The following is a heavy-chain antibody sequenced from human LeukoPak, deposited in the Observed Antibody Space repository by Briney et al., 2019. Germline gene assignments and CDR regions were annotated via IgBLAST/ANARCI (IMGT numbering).Heavy chain of an antibody. V-gene: IGHV3-48*01. CDR2: ISSSSSTI. CDR3: ARDHSSGWYGNMDV. D-gene: IGHD6-19*01. Sequence: PGGSLRLSCAASGFTFSSYSMNWVRQAPGKGLEWVSYISSSSSTIYYADSVKGRFTISRDNAKSSLYLQMNSLRAEDTAVYYCARDHSSGWYGNMDVWGKGTTVTVSS. CDR1: GFTFSSYS. J-gene: IGHJ6*03.